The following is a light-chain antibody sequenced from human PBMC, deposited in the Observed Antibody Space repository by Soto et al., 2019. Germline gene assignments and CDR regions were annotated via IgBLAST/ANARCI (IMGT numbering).Light chain of an antibody. CDR3: QQYTNWPFT. Sequence: EIVRTQSPATLSVSPGERATLSCRASQSVSSSLAWYQQRPGQAPRLLIYGASTRATGIPARFSGSGSGTEFILTISSLQSEDFAVYYCQQYTNWPFTFGPGTKVEIK. J-gene: IGKJ3*01. CDR1: QSVSSS. V-gene: IGKV3-15*01. CDR2: GAS.